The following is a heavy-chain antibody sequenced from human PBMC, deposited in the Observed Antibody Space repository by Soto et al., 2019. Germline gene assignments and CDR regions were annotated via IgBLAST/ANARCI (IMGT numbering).Heavy chain of an antibody. CDR2: ISGSGNYI. CDR3: VRNKGGCSSTSCHSYGMDV. Sequence: EVQLVESGGGLVKPGGSLRLSCAASRFTFNTYTMDWVRRSPGKGLEWVSSISGSGNYIYHADSVKGRISISRDNAKNSLFLQMNSLRAEDTAVYYCVRNKGGCSSTSCHSYGMDVWGHGTTVTVSS. D-gene: IGHD2-2*01. V-gene: IGHV3-21*01. J-gene: IGHJ6*02. CDR1: RFTFNTYT.